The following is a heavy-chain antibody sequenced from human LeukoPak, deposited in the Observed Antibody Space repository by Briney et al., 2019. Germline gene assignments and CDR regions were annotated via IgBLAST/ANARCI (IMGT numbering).Heavy chain of an antibody. D-gene: IGHD5-18*01. CDR2: IYTSGST. J-gene: IGHJ5*02. CDR1: GGSISSGSYY. Sequence: SQTLSLTCTVSGGSISSGSYYWSWLRQPAGKGLEWIGRIYTSGSTNYNPSLKSQVTISVDTSKNQFSLKLSSVTAADTAVYYCAREIQTDNWFDPWGQGTLVTVSS. CDR3: AREIQTDNWFDP. V-gene: IGHV4-61*02.